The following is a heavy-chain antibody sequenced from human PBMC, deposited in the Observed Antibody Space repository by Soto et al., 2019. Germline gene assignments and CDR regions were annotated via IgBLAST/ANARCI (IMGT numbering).Heavy chain of an antibody. CDR3: TRQLGIHSPYFFRGMDV. CDR2: IRGKTYSFAT. J-gene: IGHJ6*02. V-gene: IGHV3-73*02. D-gene: IGHD2-21*01. Sequence: EVQLVESGGGLVQPGGSLKLSCVASGFSFRDSTIHWVRQASGKGLEWLGRIRGKTYSFATAYSESVKGRFTFVREDSKTTVYLQMNSLKTEDTAVYYCTRQLGIHSPYFFRGMDVWGQGTTVIVSS. CDR1: GFSFRDST.